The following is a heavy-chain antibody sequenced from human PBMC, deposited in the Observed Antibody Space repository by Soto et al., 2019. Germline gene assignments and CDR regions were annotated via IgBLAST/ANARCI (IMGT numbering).Heavy chain of an antibody. V-gene: IGHV4-39*01. J-gene: IGHJ5*02. CDR3: ARHLNEQQLPGEVDP. D-gene: IGHD6-13*01. Sequence: QLQLQESGPGLVKPSETLSLTCTVSGGSISSSSYYWGWIRQPPGKGLEWIGSIYYSGSTYYNPSLKSRVTISVDTSKNQFSLKRSSVTAADTAVYYCARHLNEQQLPGEVDPWGQGTLVTVSS. CDR2: IYYSGST. CDR1: GGSISSSSYY.